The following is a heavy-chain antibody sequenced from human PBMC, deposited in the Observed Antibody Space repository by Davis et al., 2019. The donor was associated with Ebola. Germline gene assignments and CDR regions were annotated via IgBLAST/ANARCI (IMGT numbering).Heavy chain of an antibody. V-gene: IGHV3-30*02. Sequence: GGSLRLSCAASGFTFNIFDMHWVRQAPGRGLEWVAFVRSHGSDDHYADSVKGRFTISRDNAKNSLYLQMNSLRAEDTAVYYCAREAKESGGKDYWGQGTLVTVSS. CDR1: GFTFNIFD. CDR3: AREAKESGGKDY. CDR2: VRSHGSDD. J-gene: IGHJ4*02. D-gene: IGHD4-23*01.